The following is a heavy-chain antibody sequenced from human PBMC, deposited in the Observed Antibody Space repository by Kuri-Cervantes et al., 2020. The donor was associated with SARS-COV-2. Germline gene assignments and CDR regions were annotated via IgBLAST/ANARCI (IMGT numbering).Heavy chain of an antibody. CDR2: ISSSSSYI. Sequence: GGSLRLSCAASGFTFSSYIMNWVRQAPGKGLEWVSSISSSSSYIYYADSVKGRFTISRDNAKNSLYLQMNSLRAEDTAVYYCAKEGKYSSGWYDYYYYMDVWGKGTTVTVSS. J-gene: IGHJ6*03. V-gene: IGHV3-21*01. CDR3: AKEGKYSSGWYDYYYYMDV. CDR1: GFTFSSYI. D-gene: IGHD6-19*01.